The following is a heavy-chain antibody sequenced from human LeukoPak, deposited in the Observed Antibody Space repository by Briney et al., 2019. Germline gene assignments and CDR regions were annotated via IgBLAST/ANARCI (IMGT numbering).Heavy chain of an antibody. Sequence: ASVKVSCKASGGTFSSYAISWVRQAPGQGLEWMGRIIPIFGTANYAQKFQGRVTITTDESTSTAYMELSSLRSDDTAVYYCARDRRDDSSPWGQGTLVTVSS. D-gene: IGHD3-22*01. CDR2: IIPIFGTA. CDR1: GGTFSSYA. V-gene: IGHV1-69*05. CDR3: ARDRRDDSSP. J-gene: IGHJ5*02.